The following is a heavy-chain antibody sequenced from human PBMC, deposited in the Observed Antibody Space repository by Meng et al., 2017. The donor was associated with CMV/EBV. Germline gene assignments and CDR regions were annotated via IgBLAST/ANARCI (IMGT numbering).Heavy chain of an antibody. V-gene: IGHV3-74*01. J-gene: IGHJ3*02. Sequence: ESLKISCAASGFIFSSFWMHWVRQAPGKGLVWVSRINSDGSSTSYADSVKGRFTISRDNTKNTLYLQMNSLRAEDTAVYYCARVGLVPAVKDAFDIWGQGTMVTVSS. CDR3: ARVGLVPAVKDAFDI. D-gene: IGHD2-2*01. CDR1: GFIFSSFW. CDR2: INSDGSST.